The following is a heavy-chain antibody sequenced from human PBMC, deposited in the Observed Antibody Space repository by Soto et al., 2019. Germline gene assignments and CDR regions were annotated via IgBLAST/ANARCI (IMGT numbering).Heavy chain of an antibody. J-gene: IGHJ6*02. CDR2: MKPDDGGP. CDR1: GYILSDYC. V-gene: IGHV1-2*02. Sequence: GASVKVSCKSSGYILSDYCIHWVRQAPGQGLEWLGWMKPDDGGPNYAQNFQGRVIMTRDTSTDTDYMELTRLTSDDTAVYFCVRDLRRQWRRHDPESYTGMDVWGQGPTVTVSS. CDR3: VRDLRRQWRRHDPESYTGMDV. D-gene: IGHD5-12*01.